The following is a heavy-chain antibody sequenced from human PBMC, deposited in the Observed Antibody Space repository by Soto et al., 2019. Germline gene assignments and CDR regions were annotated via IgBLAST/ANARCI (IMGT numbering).Heavy chain of an antibody. CDR2: INAGDGNT. D-gene: IGHD4-17*01. CDR1: GYTFSSYA. CDR3: ARGTVTTGALFDY. J-gene: IGHJ4*02. Sequence: QVQLVQSGAEVKKPGASVKVSCKASGYTFSSYAIHWVRQAPGQRLEWMGWINAGDGNTKYSQRLQGRVTISRDTSASTAYIELTSLRSEDMAVYYCARGTVTTGALFDYWGQGTLVTVSS. V-gene: IGHV1-3*01.